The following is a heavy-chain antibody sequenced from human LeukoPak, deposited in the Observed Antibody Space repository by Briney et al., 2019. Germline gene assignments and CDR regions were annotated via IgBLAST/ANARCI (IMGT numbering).Heavy chain of an antibody. CDR2: ISSSGSTI. CDR3: ARVDYGDYYADY. CDR1: VFTFSSYE. Sequence: PGGSLRLSCAASVFTFSSYEMNWVRQAPGKGLEWVSYISSSGSTIYYADSVKGRFTISRDNAKNSLYLQMNSLRAEDTAVYYCARVDYGDYYADYWGQGTLVTVSS. J-gene: IGHJ4*02. V-gene: IGHV3-48*03. D-gene: IGHD4-17*01.